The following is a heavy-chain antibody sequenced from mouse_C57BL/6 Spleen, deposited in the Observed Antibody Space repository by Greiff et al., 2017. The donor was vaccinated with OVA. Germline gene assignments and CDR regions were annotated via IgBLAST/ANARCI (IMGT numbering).Heavy chain of an antibody. CDR2: INPNNGGT. D-gene: IGHD2-4*01. J-gene: IGHJ4*01. CDR3: ASDYDERAPY. V-gene: IGHV1-22*01. CDR1: GYTFTDYN. Sequence: EVQVVESGPELVKPGASVKMSCKASGYTFTDYNMHWVKQSHGKSLEWIGYINPNNGGTSYNQKFKGKATLTVNKSSSTAYMELRSLTSEDSAVYYCASDYDERAPYWGQGTSVTVSS.